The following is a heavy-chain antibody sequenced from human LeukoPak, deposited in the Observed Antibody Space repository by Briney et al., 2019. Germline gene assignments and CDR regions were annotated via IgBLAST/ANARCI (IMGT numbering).Heavy chain of an antibody. D-gene: IGHD3-3*01. CDR3: ARIRLGVVIRRPYYFDY. CDR1: GGSFSGYY. Sequence: SETLSLTCAVYGGSFSGYYWSWIRQPPGKGLEWIGEINHSGSTNYNPSLKSRVTISVDTSKNQFSLKLSSVTAADTAVYYCARIRLGVVIRRPYYFDYWGQGTLVTVSS. CDR2: INHSGST. J-gene: IGHJ4*02. V-gene: IGHV4-34*01.